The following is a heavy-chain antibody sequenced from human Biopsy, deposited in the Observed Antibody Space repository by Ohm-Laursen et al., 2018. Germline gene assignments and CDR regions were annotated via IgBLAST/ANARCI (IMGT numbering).Heavy chain of an antibody. Sequence: LRLSCTAPGFTFTDYDISWVRHVPGQGLEWLALISPSSTTIYYADSVRGRFLISRDDAKNSVSLEMSSLRADDTALYFCARNVRLEMTDHSGVTTYSRYFAMDAWGRGTTVTVSS. D-gene: IGHD1-1*01. J-gene: IGHJ6*02. CDR1: GFTFTDYD. V-gene: IGHV3-11*01. CDR3: ARNVRLEMTDHSGVTTYSRYFAMDA. CDR2: ISPSSTTI.